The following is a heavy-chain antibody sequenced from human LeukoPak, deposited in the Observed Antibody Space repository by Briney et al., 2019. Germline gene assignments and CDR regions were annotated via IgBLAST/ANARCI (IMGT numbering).Heavy chain of an antibody. CDR2: IYSGGST. J-gene: IGHJ4*02. CDR3: ARGEDYGDYFDY. D-gene: IGHD4-17*01. CDR1: GFTVSSNY. Sequence: GGSLRLSCAASGFTVSSNYMSWVRQAPGKGLEWVSVIYSGGSTYYADSVKGRFTISRDNSKNTLYPQMNSLRAEDTAVYYCARGEDYGDYFDYWGQGTLVTVSS. V-gene: IGHV3-53*01.